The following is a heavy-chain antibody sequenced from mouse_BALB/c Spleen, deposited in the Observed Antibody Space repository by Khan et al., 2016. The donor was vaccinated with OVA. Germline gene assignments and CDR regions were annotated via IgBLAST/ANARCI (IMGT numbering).Heavy chain of an antibody. CDR1: GYSFTGYF. CDR2: INPHIGET. J-gene: IGHJ2*01. D-gene: IGHD1-1*01. V-gene: IGHV1-20*02. CDR3: TRIYRSDFDY. Sequence: VRLQQSGPELVRPGASVKISCTASGYSFTGYFMNRVMQSHGKSLEWIGRINPHIGETFYNQRFKDKATLTVDESSSTAHMELRSLASEDSAVYYCTRIYRSDFDYWGQGTTLTVSS.